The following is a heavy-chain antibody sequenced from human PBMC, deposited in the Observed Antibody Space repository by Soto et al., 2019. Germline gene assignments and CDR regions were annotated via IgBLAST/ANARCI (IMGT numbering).Heavy chain of an antibody. J-gene: IGHJ3*02. CDR3: VGYNWNFRAFDI. Sequence: PGGSLRLSCAASGFTFSSYSMNWVRQAPGKGLEWVSYISSSSSTIYYADSVKGRFTIPRDNAKISLYLQMNSLRAEDTAVYYCVGYNWNFRAFDIWGQGTMVTVSS. V-gene: IGHV3-48*01. CDR2: ISSSSSTI. D-gene: IGHD1-7*01. CDR1: GFTFSSYS.